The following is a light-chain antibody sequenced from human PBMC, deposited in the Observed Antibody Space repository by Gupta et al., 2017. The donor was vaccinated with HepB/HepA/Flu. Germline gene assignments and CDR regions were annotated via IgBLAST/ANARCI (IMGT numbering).Light chain of an antibody. CDR3: QQYDTSPAT. J-gene: IGKJ2*01. CDR1: QSVTANY. Sequence: ELVLTQSPGTLSLATGERATLSCRASQSVTANYLAWYQQKPGQALRLLIYGASSRATGIPERFSGSRSGTDFTLTISSLEPEDFAVYYCQQYDTSPATFGQGTKLEI. V-gene: IGKV3-20*01. CDR2: GAS.